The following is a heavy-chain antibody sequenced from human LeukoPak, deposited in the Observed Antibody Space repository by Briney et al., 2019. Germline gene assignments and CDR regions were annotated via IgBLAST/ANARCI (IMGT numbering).Heavy chain of an antibody. CDR2: INPNSGGT. J-gene: IGHJ6*03. Sequence: GASVKVSCKASGYTFTSYYMHWVRQAPGQGLEWMGWINPNSGGTNYAQKFQGRVTMTRDTSISTAYMELSRLRSDDTAVYYCARRIAAAGTVLYYMDVWGKGTTVTVSS. V-gene: IGHV1-2*02. CDR1: GYTFTSYY. D-gene: IGHD6-13*01. CDR3: ARRIAAAGTVLYYMDV.